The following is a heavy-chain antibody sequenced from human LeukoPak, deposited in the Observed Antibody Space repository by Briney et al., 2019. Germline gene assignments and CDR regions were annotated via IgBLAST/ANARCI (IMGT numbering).Heavy chain of an antibody. V-gene: IGHV4-59*11. CDR1: GGSISSHY. J-gene: IGHJ4*02. Sequence: PSETLSLTCTVSGGSISSHYWSWIRQPPGKGLEWIGFIYYSGSTNYNPSLKSRVTISVDTSKNQFSLKLSSVTAADTAVYYCARDRDGRGYYFDYWGQGTLVTVSP. CDR3: ARDRDGRGYYFDY. D-gene: IGHD2-21*02. CDR2: IYYSGST.